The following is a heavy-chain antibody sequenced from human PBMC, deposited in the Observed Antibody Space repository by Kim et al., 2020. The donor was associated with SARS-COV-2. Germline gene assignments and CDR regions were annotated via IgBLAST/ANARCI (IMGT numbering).Heavy chain of an antibody. V-gene: IGHV3-74*01. CDR2: INTDGSIT. CDR3: ARSSGCLDY. J-gene: IGHJ4*02. D-gene: IGHD3-22*01. Sequence: GGSLRLSCAASGFTFSGYWMHWVRQVPGKGLIWVSHINTDGSITNYADSVKGRFTISGDNAKNTLYLQMDSLRDEDTAVYYCARSSGCLDYWGQGTLVTVSS. CDR1: GFTFSGYW.